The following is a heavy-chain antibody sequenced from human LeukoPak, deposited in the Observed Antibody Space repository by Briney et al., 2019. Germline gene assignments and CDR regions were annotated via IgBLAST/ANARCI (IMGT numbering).Heavy chain of an antibody. J-gene: IGHJ4*02. CDR3: TTFYHEYSPY. D-gene: IGHD2/OR15-2a*01. CDR1: GFTFSYAW. CDR2: IKSNADGGTP. Sequence: GGSLRLSCAASGFTFSYAWMSWVRQAPGKGLEWVGRIKSNADGGTPDYAAPARGRFTISRDDSKNTLYLQMNSLKTEDTAVYYCTTFYHEYSPYWGRGTLVTVSS. V-gene: IGHV3-15*01.